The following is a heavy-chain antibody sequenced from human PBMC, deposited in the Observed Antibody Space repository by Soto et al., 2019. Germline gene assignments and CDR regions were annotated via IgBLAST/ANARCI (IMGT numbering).Heavy chain of an antibody. D-gene: IGHD3-3*01. Sequence: QVQLVESGGGVVQPGRSLRLSCAASGFTFSSYGMHWVRQAPGKGLEWVAVISYDGSNKYYADSVKGRFTISRDNSKNTLYRQMNSLRAEDTAVYYCAKVGLGTYEPGRFDGGVGHGIDYWGQGTLVTVSS. V-gene: IGHV3-30*18. CDR3: AKVGLGTYEPGRFDGGVGHGIDY. CDR1: GFTFSSYG. J-gene: IGHJ4*02. CDR2: ISYDGSNK.